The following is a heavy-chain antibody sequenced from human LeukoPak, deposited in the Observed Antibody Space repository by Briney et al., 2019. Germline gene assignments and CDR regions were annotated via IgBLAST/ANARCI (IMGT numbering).Heavy chain of an antibody. CDR1: GGTFNSYA. V-gene: IGHV1-69*04. Sequence: GASVKVSCKASGGTFNSYAISWVRQAPGQGLEWMGRIIPILGIANYAQKFQGRVTITADKSTSTAYMELSSLRSEDTAVYYCARQHHEVVVAATWFDYWGQGTLVTVSS. CDR3: ARQHHEVVVAATWFDY. D-gene: IGHD2-15*01. CDR2: IIPILGIA. J-gene: IGHJ4*02.